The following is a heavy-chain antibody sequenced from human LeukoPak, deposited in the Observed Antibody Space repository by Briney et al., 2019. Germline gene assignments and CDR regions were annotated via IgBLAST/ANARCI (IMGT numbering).Heavy chain of an antibody. CDR1: GFTFSSYA. CDR3: AKSHCGSFSCFRAEF. Sequence: GGSLRLSCAASGFTFSSYAMSWVRQAPGKGLEWVSAISGSGGSTYYADSVKGRFTISRDNSKNTLYLQMNSLRDEDTAVYYCAKSHCGSFSCFRAEFWGQGTLVTVSS. CDR2: ISGSGGST. V-gene: IGHV3-23*01. D-gene: IGHD2-2*01. J-gene: IGHJ4*02.